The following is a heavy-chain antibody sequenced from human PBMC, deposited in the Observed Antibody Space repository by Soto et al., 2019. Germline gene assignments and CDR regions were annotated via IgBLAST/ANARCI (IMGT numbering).Heavy chain of an antibody. J-gene: IGHJ3*02. CDR3: ARDRGYDSSGSSDDAFDI. V-gene: IGHV3-30-3*01. D-gene: IGHD3-22*01. CDR2: ISYDGSNK. Sequence: QVQLVESGGGVVQPGRSLRLSCAASGFTFSSYAMHWVRQAPGKGLEWVAVISYDGSNKYYADSVKGRFTISRDNSKNTLYLQMNSLRAEDTAVYYCARDRGYDSSGSSDDAFDIWGQGTMVTVSS. CDR1: GFTFSSYA.